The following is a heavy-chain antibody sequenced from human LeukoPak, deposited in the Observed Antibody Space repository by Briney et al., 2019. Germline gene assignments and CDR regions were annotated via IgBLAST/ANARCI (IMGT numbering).Heavy chain of an antibody. CDR3: ARDLYDILTGSKDAFDI. CDR2: ISSSGSTI. Sequence: PGRSLRLSCAASGFTFSSYEMNWVRQAPGKGLEWVSYISSSGSTIYYADSVKGRFTISRDNAKNSLYLQMNSLRAEDTAVYYCARDLYDILTGSKDAFDIWGQGTMVTVSS. V-gene: IGHV3-48*03. CDR1: GFTFSSYE. J-gene: IGHJ3*02. D-gene: IGHD3-9*01.